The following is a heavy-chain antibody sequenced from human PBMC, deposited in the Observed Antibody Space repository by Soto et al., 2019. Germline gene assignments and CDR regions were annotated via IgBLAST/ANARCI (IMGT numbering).Heavy chain of an antibody. CDR2: ISGSGSIT. J-gene: IGHJ4*02. D-gene: IGHD6-13*01. Sequence: GGSLRLSCAAPGFTFSDYYMSWFRQDTGKGLEWVSYISGSGSITHDADSVKGRFTISRDNAKNSLYLQMNSLRAEDTAIYYCARVGSTLAAGTPDYWGQGTLVTVSS. CDR3: ARVGSTLAAGTPDY. V-gene: IGHV3-11*01. CDR1: GFTFSDYY.